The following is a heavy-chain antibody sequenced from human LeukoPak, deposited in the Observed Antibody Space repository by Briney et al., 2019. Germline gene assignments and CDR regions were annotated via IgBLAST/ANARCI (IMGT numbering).Heavy chain of an antibody. D-gene: IGHD2-15*01. CDR1: GYTFTSYA. V-gene: IGHV1-3*01. CDR2: INAGNGNP. CDR3: ARDPWDLGYCSGGSCYPGNNWFDP. Sequence: WASVKVSLKASGYTFTSYAIHWVRQAPGQRLEWMGWINAGNGNPKYSQKFQGRVTITRDTSASTAYMELSSLRSEDTAVYYCARDPWDLGYCSGGSCYPGNNWFDPWGQRTLVTVSS. J-gene: IGHJ5*02.